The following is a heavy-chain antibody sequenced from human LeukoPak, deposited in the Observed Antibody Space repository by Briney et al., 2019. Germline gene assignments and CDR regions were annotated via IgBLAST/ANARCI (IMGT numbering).Heavy chain of an antibody. V-gene: IGHV3-11*06. CDR1: GFTFSDYY. CDR2: ISSGSTYT. Sequence: GGSLRLSCAASGFTFSDYYMSWIRQAPGKGLEWVSYISSGSTYTNYADSVKGRFTISRDNAKNSLYLQMNSLRAEDTAVYYCARDSSIYYDSSGYYPYFDDWGQGTLVTVSS. J-gene: IGHJ4*02. CDR3: ARDSSIYYDSSGYYPYFDD. D-gene: IGHD3-22*01.